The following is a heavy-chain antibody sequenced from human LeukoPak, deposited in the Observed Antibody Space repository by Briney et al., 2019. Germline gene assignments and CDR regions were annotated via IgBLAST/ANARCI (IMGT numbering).Heavy chain of an antibody. D-gene: IGHD1-26*01. CDR3: ARQGVVGATGFDY. CDR1: GGSISSISYY. J-gene: IGHJ4*02. V-gene: IGHV4-39*01. Sequence: SETLSLTCSVSGGSISSISYYWGWIRQPPGKGLEWIGNIYSSGNTYNNPSLKSRVIISVDTSKNQFSLKLTSVTAADTAVYYCARQGVVGATGFDYWGQGTLVTVSS. CDR2: IYSSGNT.